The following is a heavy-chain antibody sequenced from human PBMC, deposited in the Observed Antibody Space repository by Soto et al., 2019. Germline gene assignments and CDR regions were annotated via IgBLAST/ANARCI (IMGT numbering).Heavy chain of an antibody. Sequence: PSETLSLTCTVSGDSINYYYWSWIRQAPGKGLEWIGYVYYDGSTKYNPSLESRVTMSIDTSKNQFSLKLSSVIAADTAVYYCVSYDRQPGRYSLVYCGKVILLTVPS. CDR2: VYYDGST. CDR3: VSYDRQPGRYSLVY. J-gene: IGHJ4*02. D-gene: IGHD3-10*01. V-gene: IGHV4-59*01. CDR1: GDSINYYY.